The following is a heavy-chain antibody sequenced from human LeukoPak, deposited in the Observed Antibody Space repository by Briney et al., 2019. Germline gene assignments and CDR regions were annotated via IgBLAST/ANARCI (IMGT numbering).Heavy chain of an antibody. V-gene: IGHV3-7*01. Sequence: PGGSLRLSCAASGFTFSSYWMSWVRQAPGKGLEWVANIKQDGSEKYYVDSVKGRFAISRDNAKNSLYLQMNSLRAEDTAVYYCARDTYYDFWSGYYTSGSDYWGQGTLVTVSS. J-gene: IGHJ4*02. D-gene: IGHD3-3*01. CDR1: GFTFSSYW. CDR2: IKQDGSEK. CDR3: ARDTYYDFWSGYYTSGSDY.